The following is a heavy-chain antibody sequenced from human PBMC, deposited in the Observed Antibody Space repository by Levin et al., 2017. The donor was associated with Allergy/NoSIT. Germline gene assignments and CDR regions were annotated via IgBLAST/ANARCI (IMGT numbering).Heavy chain of an antibody. CDR1: GFTFSSYE. CDR2: ISSSGSTI. D-gene: IGHD3-3*01. V-gene: IGHV3-48*03. Sequence: GGSLRLSCAASGFTFSSYEMNWVRQAPGKGLEWVSYISSSGSTIYYADSVKGRFTISRDNAKNSLYLQMNSRRDEDAAVYYWARQVGNFWSGYNYFDSWGQGTLVTVSS. J-gene: IGHJ4*02. CDR3: ARQVGNFWSGYNYFDS.